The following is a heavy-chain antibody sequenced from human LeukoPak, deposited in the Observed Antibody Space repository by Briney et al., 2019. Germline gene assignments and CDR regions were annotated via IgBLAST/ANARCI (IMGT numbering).Heavy chain of an antibody. J-gene: IGHJ4*02. CDR3: ARDGITGTTPLDY. CDR2: INAGNGNT. CDR1: GYTFTSYA. D-gene: IGHD1-7*01. V-gene: IGHV1-3*01. Sequence: ASVKVSCKASGYTFTSYAMHWVRQAPGQRLEWMGWINAGNGNTKYSQKFQGRVTTTRDASASTAYMELSSLRSEDTAVYYCARDGITGTTPLDYWGQGTLVTVSS.